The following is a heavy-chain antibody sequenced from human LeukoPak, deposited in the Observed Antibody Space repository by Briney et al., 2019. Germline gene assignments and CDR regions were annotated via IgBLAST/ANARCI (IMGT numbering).Heavy chain of an antibody. J-gene: IGHJ4*02. D-gene: IGHD2-8*01. CDR3: MRDAPGSNTGDY. CDR1: GFTFSSYS. Sequence: GGSLRLSCAASGFTFSSYSMNWVRQAPGKGLEWVSYISSSSNTIYYADSVKGRFTISRDNARNSLYLQMNSLRAEDTAVYFCMRDAPGSNTGDYWGQGTLVTVSS. CDR2: ISSSSNTI. V-gene: IGHV3-48*01.